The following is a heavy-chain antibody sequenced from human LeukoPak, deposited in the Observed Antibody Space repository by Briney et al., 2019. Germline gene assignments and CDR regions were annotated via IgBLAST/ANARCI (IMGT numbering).Heavy chain of an antibody. Sequence: GESLKISCKGSGYSFTSYWIGWVRQMPGKGLEWMGIIYPGDSDIRYSPSFQGQVTISADKSISTAYLQWSSLKASDTAMYYCAGAGIAVAGNAEYFQHWGQGTLVTVSS. CDR1: GYSFTSYW. D-gene: IGHD6-19*01. CDR2: IYPGDSDI. V-gene: IGHV5-51*01. CDR3: AGAGIAVAGNAEYFQH. J-gene: IGHJ1*01.